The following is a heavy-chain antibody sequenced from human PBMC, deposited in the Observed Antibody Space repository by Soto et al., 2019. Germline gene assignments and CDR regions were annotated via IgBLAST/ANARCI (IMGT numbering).Heavy chain of an antibody. J-gene: IGHJ4*02. CDR2: IYYSGST. D-gene: IGHD3-3*01. Sequence: LSLTCTVSGGSISSSSYYWGWIRQPPGKGLEWIGSIYYSGSTYYNPSLKSRVTISVDTSKNQFSLKLSSVTAADTAVYYCARHGADYDFWSGYQPFDYWGQGTLVTVSS. CDR1: GGSISSSSYY. V-gene: IGHV4-39*01. CDR3: ARHGADYDFWSGYQPFDY.